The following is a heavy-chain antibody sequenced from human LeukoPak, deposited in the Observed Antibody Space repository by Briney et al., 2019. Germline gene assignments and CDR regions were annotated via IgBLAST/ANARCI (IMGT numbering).Heavy chain of an antibody. V-gene: IGHV4-59*08. Sequence: PSETLSLTWTVSGXSISSYYRSWIRQPPGKGLESIAYIYYSGSTNYNPSLKSRVTISVDTSRTQFSLRLSSVTAADTAVYYCARLSGSYWGPFDYWGQGTLVTVSS. CDR3: ARLSGSYWGPFDY. CDR1: GXSISSYY. CDR2: IYYSGST. D-gene: IGHD1-26*01. J-gene: IGHJ4*02.